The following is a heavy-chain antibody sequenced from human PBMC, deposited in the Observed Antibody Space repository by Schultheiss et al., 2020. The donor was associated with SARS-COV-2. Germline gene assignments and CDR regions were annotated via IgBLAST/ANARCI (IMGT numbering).Heavy chain of an antibody. Sequence: GSLRLSCAASGFTFSSYAMHWVRQAPGKGLEWVAVISYDGSNKYYADSVKGRFTISRDNSKNTLYLQMNSLRAEDTAVYYCAREWADIVATMDYWGQGTLVTVLL. V-gene: IGHV3-30-3*01. J-gene: IGHJ4*02. CDR2: ISYDGSNK. D-gene: IGHD5-12*01. CDR3: AREWADIVATMDY. CDR1: GFTFSSYA.